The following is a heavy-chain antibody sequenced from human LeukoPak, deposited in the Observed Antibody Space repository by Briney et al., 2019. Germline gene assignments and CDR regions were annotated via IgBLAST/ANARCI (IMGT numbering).Heavy chain of an antibody. D-gene: IGHD6-6*01. Sequence: GGSLRLSCAASGFTVSSNYMSWVRQAPGKGLEWVSVISGTGSTYYADSVKGRFTISRDNSRNTLYLQMNSLRAEDTAVYYCARDPPDPSSSYYFDYWGQGNLVTVSS. V-gene: IGHV3-66*01. CDR1: GFTVSSNY. CDR3: ARDPPDPSSSYYFDY. J-gene: IGHJ4*02. CDR2: ISGTGST.